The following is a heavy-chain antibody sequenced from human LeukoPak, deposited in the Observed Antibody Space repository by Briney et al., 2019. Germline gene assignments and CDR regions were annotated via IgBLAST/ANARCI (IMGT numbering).Heavy chain of an antibody. CDR1: GGSISSGSYY. J-gene: IGHJ6*03. D-gene: IGHD6-13*01. CDR3: ARLAAGTRGYYYYYMDA. CDR2: IYTSGST. Sequence: SETLSLTCTVSGGSISSGSYYWSWIRQPAGKGLEWIGRIYTSGSTNYNPSLKSRVTISVDTSKNQFSLKLSSVTAADTAVYYCARLAAGTRGYYYYYMDAWGKGTTVTVSS. V-gene: IGHV4-61*02.